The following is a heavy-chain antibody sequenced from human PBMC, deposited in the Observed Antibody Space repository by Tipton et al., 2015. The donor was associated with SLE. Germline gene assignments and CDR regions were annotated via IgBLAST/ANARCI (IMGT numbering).Heavy chain of an antibody. CDR1: GGSIRSSSYY. CDR3: ARHGAAAATDY. D-gene: IGHD6-13*01. CDR2: IYYSGST. Sequence: TLSLTCTVSGGSIRSSSYYWGWIRQPPGKGLGWIGSIYYSGSTYYNPSLKSRVTISVGTSKNQFSLKLSSVTAADTAVYYCARHGAAAATDYWGQGTLVTVSS. V-gene: IGHV4-39*07. J-gene: IGHJ4*02.